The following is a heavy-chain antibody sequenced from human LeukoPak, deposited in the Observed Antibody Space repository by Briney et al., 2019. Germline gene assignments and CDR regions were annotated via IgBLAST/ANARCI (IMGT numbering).Heavy chain of an antibody. CDR1: GASISGYY. D-gene: IGHD6-13*01. V-gene: IGHV4-59*01. CDR3: ARVRYSSSWLFDY. Sequence: SETLSLTCSVSGASISGYYWTWIRQPPGKGLEWIGYIFYSGRTNYTPSLKSRVTISVHTSKNQFSLKLSSVTAADTAVYYCARVRYSSSWLFDYWGQGTLVTVSS. CDR2: IFYSGRT. J-gene: IGHJ4*02.